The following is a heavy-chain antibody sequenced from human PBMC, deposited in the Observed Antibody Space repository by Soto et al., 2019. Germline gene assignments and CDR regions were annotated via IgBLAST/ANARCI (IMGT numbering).Heavy chain of an antibody. D-gene: IGHD1-1*01. CDR3: ARDRGTMRSNAFDI. V-gene: IGHV4-31*03. Sequence: NPSETLSLTCTVSGGSISSGGYYWSWIRQHPGKGLEWIGYIYYSGSTYYNPSLKSRVTISVDTSKNQFSLKLSSVTAADTAVYYCARDRGTMRSNAFDIWGQGTMVTVSS. CDR1: GGSISSGGYY. J-gene: IGHJ3*02. CDR2: IYYSGST.